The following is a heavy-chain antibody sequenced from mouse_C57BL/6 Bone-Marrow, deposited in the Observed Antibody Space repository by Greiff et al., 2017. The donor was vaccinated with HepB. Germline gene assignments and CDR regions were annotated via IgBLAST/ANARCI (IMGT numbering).Heavy chain of an antibody. Sequence: EVQRVESGGGLVKPGGSLKLSCAASGFTFSDYGMHWVRQAPEKGLEWVAYISSGSSTIYYADTVKGRFTIYRDNAKNTLFLQMTSLRSEDTAMYYCARENWDDWFAYWGQGTLVTVSA. CDR2: ISSGSSTI. J-gene: IGHJ3*01. CDR3: ARENWDDWFAY. D-gene: IGHD4-1*01. V-gene: IGHV5-17*01. CDR1: GFTFSDYG.